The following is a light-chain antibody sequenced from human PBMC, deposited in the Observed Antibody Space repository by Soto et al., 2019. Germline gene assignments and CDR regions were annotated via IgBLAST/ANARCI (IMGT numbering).Light chain of an antibody. V-gene: IGKV3-15*01. Sequence: EIVMPQSSATRYVSNGERATLSCRASQTVSSNLAWYQQKPGQAPPLLIYGASNRANGIPARFSGSGSCTKFTLTTISLQSQDFSVYYCQQYDNRPPITFGQGTRLEIK. CDR2: GAS. CDR3: QQYDNRPPIT. J-gene: IGKJ5*01. CDR1: QTVSSN.